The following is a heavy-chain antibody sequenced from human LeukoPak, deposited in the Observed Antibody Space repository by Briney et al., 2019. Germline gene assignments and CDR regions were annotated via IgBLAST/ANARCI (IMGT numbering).Heavy chain of an antibody. V-gene: IGHV3-33*06. Sequence: GGSLRLSCAASGFTFSSYGMHWVRQALGKGLEWVAVIWYDGSNKYYADSVKGRFTISRDNSKNTLYLQMNSLSAEDTAVYYCAKDSEFMYYYDSSGPRGGIFDYWGQGTLVTVSS. CDR1: GFTFSSYG. CDR2: IWYDGSNK. J-gene: IGHJ4*02. D-gene: IGHD3-22*01. CDR3: AKDSEFMYYYDSSGPRGGIFDY.